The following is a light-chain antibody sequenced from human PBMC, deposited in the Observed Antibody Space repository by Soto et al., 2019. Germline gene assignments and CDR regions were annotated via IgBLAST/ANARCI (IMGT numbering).Light chain of an antibody. Sequence: EFVLTQSPGTLSLSPGERATLSCRASQTVRSNYLAWYQQKPGQAPRLLIYDASSRATGIPDRFSGGGPGTDFTLTISRLEPEDFAVYYCQQFSSYPLTFGGGTKVDIK. V-gene: IGKV3-20*01. CDR1: QTVRSNY. J-gene: IGKJ4*01. CDR2: DAS. CDR3: QQFSSYPLT.